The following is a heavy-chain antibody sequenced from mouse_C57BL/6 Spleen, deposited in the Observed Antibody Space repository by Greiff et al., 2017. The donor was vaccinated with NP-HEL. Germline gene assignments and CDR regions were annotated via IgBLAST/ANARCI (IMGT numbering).Heavy chain of an antibody. V-gene: IGHV5-17*01. CDR1: GFTFSDYG. CDR2: ISSGSSTI. J-gene: IGHJ4*01. D-gene: IGHD2-5*01. CDR3: ARGSNYDNYYAMDY. Sequence: EVKLMESGGGLVKPGGSLKLSCAASGFTFSDYGMHWVRQAPEKGLEWVAYISSGSSTIYYADTVKGRFTISRDNAKNTLFLQMTSLRSEDTAMYYCARGSNYDNYYAMDYWGQGTSVTVSS.